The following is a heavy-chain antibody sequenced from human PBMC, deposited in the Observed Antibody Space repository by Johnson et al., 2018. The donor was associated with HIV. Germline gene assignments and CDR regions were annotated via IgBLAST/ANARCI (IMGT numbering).Heavy chain of an antibody. Sequence: VQLVESGGGLVQPGGSLRLSCAASGFTVSSNFMTWVRQAPGKGLEWVSGIYWTGGRTSYADSVKGRFTISRDNAKNSLYLQMNSLRAEDTAVYYCARDIMADTALDPGFAFDIWGQGTMVTVSS. CDR2: IYWTGGRT. V-gene: IGHV3-20*04. CDR3: ARDIMADTALDPGFAFDI. CDR1: GFTVSSNF. J-gene: IGHJ3*02. D-gene: IGHD3-16*01.